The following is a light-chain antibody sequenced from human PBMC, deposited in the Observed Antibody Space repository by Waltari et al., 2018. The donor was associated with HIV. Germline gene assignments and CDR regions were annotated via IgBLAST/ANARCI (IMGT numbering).Light chain of an antibody. J-gene: IGKJ1*01. CDR2: AAS. CDR3: QQSYTTPWT. CDR1: QNISKS. Sequence: DIQMTQSPSSLSASVGDRVIISCRTSQNISKSLNWYQQKPGEAPKLLIYAASNLQSGVPSRFNGSGSGTDCFLSINSLQRDDFASYSCQQSYTTPWTFGQGTKVDIK. V-gene: IGKV1-39*01.